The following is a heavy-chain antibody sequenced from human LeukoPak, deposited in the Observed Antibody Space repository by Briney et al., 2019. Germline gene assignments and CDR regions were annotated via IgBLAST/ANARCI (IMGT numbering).Heavy chain of an antibody. V-gene: IGHV3-23*01. J-gene: IGHJ4*02. CDR3: AKGDSWAVAGFCDY. D-gene: IGHD6-19*01. Sequence: GGSLRLSCADSGFTFSRYPVSCVRQTPGKGLEWVSTISGSSGSTYYADSVKGRFTISRDNSKNTLYLQMYSLRAEDTAIYYCAKGDSWAVAGFCDYWGQGTLVTVSS. CDR2: ISGSSGST. CDR1: GFTFSRYP.